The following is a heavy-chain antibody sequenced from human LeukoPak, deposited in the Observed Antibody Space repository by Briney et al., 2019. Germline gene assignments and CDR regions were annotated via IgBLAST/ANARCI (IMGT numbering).Heavy chain of an antibody. Sequence: PSETLSLTCAVYGGSFSGYYWSYIRQPPRKGLEWIGEINYSGSTNYNPSLKSRVTISVDTSKNQFSLKLSSVTAADTAVYYCARGGFCGGDCYIPPDYWGQGTLVTVSS. J-gene: IGHJ4*02. CDR2: INYSGST. CDR3: ARGGFCGGDCYIPPDY. D-gene: IGHD2-21*02. CDR1: GGSFSGYY. V-gene: IGHV4-34*01.